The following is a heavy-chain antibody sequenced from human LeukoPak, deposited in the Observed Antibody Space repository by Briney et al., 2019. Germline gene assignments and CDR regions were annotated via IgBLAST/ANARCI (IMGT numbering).Heavy chain of an antibody. CDR2: MNPNSGGT. D-gene: IGHD1-26*01. V-gene: IGHV1-2*02. CDR1: GDTFTGYF. J-gene: IGHJ3*01. CDR3: AREGVGATNDAFDL. Sequence: ASVKVSCKASGDTFTGYFMHWVRQAPGQGLEWMGWMNPNSGGTNFAQEFQGRVTMTRDTSISTAYMELSRLRSDDTAVYYCAREGVGATNDAFDLWGQGTMVTVSS.